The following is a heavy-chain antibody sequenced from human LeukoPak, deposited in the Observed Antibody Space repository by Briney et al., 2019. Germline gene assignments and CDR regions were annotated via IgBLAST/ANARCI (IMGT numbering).Heavy chain of an antibody. D-gene: IGHD4-17*01. J-gene: IGHJ2*01. CDR2: IYHSGST. Sequence: PSETLSLTCAVSGVSISSSNWWSWVRQPPRKGLEWIGEIYHSGSTNYNPSLKSRVTISVDKSKNQFSLKLSSVTAADTAVYCCARVRGYGDYRIWYFDLWGRGTLVTVSS. V-gene: IGHV4-4*01. CDR1: GVSISSSNW. CDR3: ARVRGYGDYRIWYFDL.